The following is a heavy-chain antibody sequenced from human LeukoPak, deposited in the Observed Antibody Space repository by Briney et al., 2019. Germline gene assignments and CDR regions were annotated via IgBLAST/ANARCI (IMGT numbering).Heavy chain of an antibody. CDR1: GFTFSSYA. J-gene: IGHJ6*03. Sequence: QPGGSLRLSCAASGFTFSSYAMHWVRQAPGKGLEWVANIKQDGSEKYYVDSVKGRFTISRDNAKNSLYLQMNSLRAEDTAVYYCARYDFWSGYYDLDVWGKGTTVTVSS. CDR3: ARYDFWSGYYDLDV. D-gene: IGHD3-3*01. CDR2: IKQDGSEK. V-gene: IGHV3-7*01.